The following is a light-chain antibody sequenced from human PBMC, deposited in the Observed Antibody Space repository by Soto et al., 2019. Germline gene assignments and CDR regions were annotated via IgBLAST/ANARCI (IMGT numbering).Light chain of an antibody. CDR3: AAWDDSLSGPV. CDR1: SSNIGSNY. J-gene: IGLJ2*01. CDR2: RNN. V-gene: IGLV1-47*01. Sequence: QSVLTQPPSASGTPGQRVTISCSGSSSNIGSNYVYWYQQLPGTAPKLLIYRNNQRPSGFPDRFSGSKSGTSASLAISGLRSEDEDDYYCAAWDDSLSGPVFGGGTKITVL.